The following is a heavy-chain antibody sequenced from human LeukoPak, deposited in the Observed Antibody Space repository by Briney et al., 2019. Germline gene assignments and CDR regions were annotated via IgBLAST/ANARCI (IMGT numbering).Heavy chain of an antibody. V-gene: IGHV1-69*05. CDR1: GGTFSSDA. D-gene: IGHD2-2*01. CDR3: ARAYIVVVPAAIEPVYNWFDP. J-gene: IGHJ5*02. Sequence: SVKVSCKAPGGTFSSDAISWVRQAPGQGLEWMGGIIPIFGTANYAQKFQGRVTITTDESTSTAYMELSSLRSEDTAVYYCARAYIVVVPAAIEPVYNWFDPWGQGTLVTVSS. CDR2: IIPIFGTA.